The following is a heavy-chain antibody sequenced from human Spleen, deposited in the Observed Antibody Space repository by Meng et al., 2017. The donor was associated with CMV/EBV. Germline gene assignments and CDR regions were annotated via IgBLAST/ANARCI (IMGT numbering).Heavy chain of an antibody. CDR2: LRHDGSDE. D-gene: IGHD3-16*02. CDR3: AKSPPRMITFGGLIATI. J-gene: IGHJ4*02. Sequence: GESLKISCAASGSSFSTYAMNWVRQAPGKGLEWVAFLRHDGSDEHYADSVKGRFTISRDTSKETLYLQMNSLRPEDTAVYYCAKSPPRMITFGGLIATIWDQGALVTVSS. CDR1: GSSFSTYA. V-gene: IGHV3-30*02.